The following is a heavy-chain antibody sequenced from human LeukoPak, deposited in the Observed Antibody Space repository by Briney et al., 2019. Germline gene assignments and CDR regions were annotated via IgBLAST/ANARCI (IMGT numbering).Heavy chain of an antibody. D-gene: IGHD5-12*01. Sequence: SETLSLTCTVSGGSISSSSSFWGWIRQPPGKGLEWIGHIKNGGSPNYNPPLKSRVTISLDTSKNQFSLTVSSVTAADTAVYYCARLTWIMDYWGQGTLVTVSS. J-gene: IGHJ4*02. CDR3: ARLTWIMDY. CDR2: IKNGGSP. CDR1: GGSISSSSSF. V-gene: IGHV4-39*01.